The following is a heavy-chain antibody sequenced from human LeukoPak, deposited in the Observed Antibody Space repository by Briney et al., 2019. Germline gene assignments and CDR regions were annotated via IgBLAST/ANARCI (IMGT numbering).Heavy chain of an antibody. J-gene: IGHJ6*02. Sequence: GGSLRLSCAASGFTFSSYLMHWVRQAPGKGLVWLSRTNTDGNRITYADSVRGGFTISRDNARNTLYLQMSSLRAEDTAVYYCVRDSHSGGFWTGYPMDVWGQGTTVTVSS. CDR2: TNTDGNRI. V-gene: IGHV3-74*03. CDR3: VRDSHSGGFWTGYPMDV. CDR1: GFTFSSYL. D-gene: IGHD3/OR15-3a*01.